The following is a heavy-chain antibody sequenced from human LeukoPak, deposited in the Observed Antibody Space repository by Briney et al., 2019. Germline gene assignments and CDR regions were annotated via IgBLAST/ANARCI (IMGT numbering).Heavy chain of an antibody. CDR3: ARVSNGMDV. V-gene: IGHV3-30*03. CDR1: GFTFRNYG. CDR2: ISHDENKK. J-gene: IGHJ6*02. Sequence: GGSLRLSCAASGFTFRNYGMHWVRRAPGKGLEWVTGISHDENKKYYADSVKGRFTISRDNSKSTVYLQMNSLRAEDTAVYYCARVSNGMDVWGQGTTVTVSS.